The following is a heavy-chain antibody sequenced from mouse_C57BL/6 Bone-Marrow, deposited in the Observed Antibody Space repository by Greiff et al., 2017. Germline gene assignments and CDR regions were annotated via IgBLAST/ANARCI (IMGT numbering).Heavy chain of an antibody. CDR1: GYTFTSYW. V-gene: IGHV1-55*01. CDR3: ARGLLRWDYWYFDV. D-gene: IGHD1-1*01. J-gene: IGHJ1*03. Sequence: QVQLQQPGAELVKPGASVKMSCKASGYTFTSYWITWVKQRPGQGLEWIGDIYPGSGSTNYNEKFKSKATLTVDTSSSTAYMQLSSLTSEDSAVYYCARGLLRWDYWYFDVWGTGTTVTVSS. CDR2: IYPGSGST.